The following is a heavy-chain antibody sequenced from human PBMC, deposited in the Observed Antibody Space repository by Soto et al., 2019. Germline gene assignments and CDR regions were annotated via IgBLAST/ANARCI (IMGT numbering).Heavy chain of an antibody. Sequence: GGSLRLSCAASGFTFSNSAMTWVRQALGKGPEWVSSIGRTNNTHYADSVKGRFAISRDNSQTTLYMQMNSLTAEDTAVYFCAKVDAYSYRTDHWGQGTLVTVSS. CDR1: GFTFSNSA. V-gene: IGHV3-23*01. CDR3: AKVDAYSYRTDH. CDR2: IGRTNNT. D-gene: IGHD3-16*02. J-gene: IGHJ4*02.